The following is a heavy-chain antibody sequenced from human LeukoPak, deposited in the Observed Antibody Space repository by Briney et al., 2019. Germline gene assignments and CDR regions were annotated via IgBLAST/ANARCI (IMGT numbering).Heavy chain of an antibody. J-gene: IGHJ4*02. Sequence: GGSLRFSSVASGFTFSRYWMAWVRQAPGQGLEWVANIKEDGSEENYVDSVKGRFTISRDNAKNSLYLQLNSLRVDDTAVYYCARAYTDYAEGGYWGQGTLITVSS. V-gene: IGHV3-7*01. CDR2: IKEDGSEE. CDR1: GFTFSRYW. D-gene: IGHD5-12*01. CDR3: ARAYTDYAEGGY.